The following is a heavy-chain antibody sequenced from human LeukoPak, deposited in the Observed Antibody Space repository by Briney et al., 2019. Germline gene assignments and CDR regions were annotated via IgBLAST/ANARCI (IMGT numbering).Heavy chain of an antibody. J-gene: IGHJ3*02. Sequence: PGRSLRLSCAASGFTFSSYGMHWVRQAPGKGLEWVAVIRYDGSNKYYADSVKGRFTISRDNSKNTLYLQVNSLRAEDTAVYYCAKWSGRDYGSGSGAFDIWGQGTMVTVSS. D-gene: IGHD3-10*01. CDR1: GFTFSSYG. CDR2: IRYDGSNK. CDR3: AKWSGRDYGSGSGAFDI. V-gene: IGHV3-33*06.